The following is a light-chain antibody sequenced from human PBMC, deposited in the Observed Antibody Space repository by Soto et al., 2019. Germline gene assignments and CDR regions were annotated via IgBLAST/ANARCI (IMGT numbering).Light chain of an antibody. V-gene: IGKV3-15*01. CDR2: GAS. CDR3: QQYDKWPRT. CDR1: QSVSSSY. J-gene: IGKJ1*01. Sequence: EIVLTQSPGTLSLSPGERATLSCRASQSVSSSYLAWYQQKPGQAPRLLIYGASARATGIPARFSGGGSGAEYTLTISSLQSEDFAVYYCQQYDKWPRTFDQGPRWIS.